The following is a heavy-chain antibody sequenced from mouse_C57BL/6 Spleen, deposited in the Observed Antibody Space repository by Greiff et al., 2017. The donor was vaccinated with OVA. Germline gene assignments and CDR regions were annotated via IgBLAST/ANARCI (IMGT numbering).Heavy chain of an antibody. CDR3: ARHEGSAWFAY. CDR2: ISSGGSYT. V-gene: IGHV5-6*01. J-gene: IGHJ3*01. CDR1: GFTFSSYG. Sequence: EVKVVESGGDLVKPGGSLKLSCAASGFTFSSYGMSWVRQTPDKRLEWVATISSGGSYTYYPGSVKGRFTISRDNAKNTLYLQMSSLKSEDTAMYYCARHEGSAWFAYWGQGTLVTVSA.